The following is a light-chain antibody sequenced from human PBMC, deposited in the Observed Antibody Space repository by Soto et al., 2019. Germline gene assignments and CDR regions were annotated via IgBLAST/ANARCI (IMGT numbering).Light chain of an antibody. Sequence: EIVVTQSPATLSVSPGERATLSCRASQSVSSNLAWYQQKPGQAPRLLIYGASTRATGIPARFSGSGSGTEFTLTISSLQSEDFAVYYYQQYNNWPPYTFGQGTKLEIK. V-gene: IGKV3-15*01. CDR3: QQYNNWPPYT. CDR1: QSVSSN. J-gene: IGKJ2*01. CDR2: GAS.